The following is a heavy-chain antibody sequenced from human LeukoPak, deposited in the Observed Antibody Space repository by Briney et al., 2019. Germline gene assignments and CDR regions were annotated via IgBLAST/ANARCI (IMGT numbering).Heavy chain of an antibody. D-gene: IGHD3-9*01. Sequence: ASVKVSCKASGYTFTGYYMHWVRQAPGQGLEWMGWINPNSGGTNYAQKFQGRVTMTRDTSISTAYMELSRLRSDDTAVYYCARGSTLLRYFDWLTYPSDYWGQGTLVTVS. V-gene: IGHV1-2*02. CDR1: GYTFTGYY. CDR3: ARGSTLLRYFDWLTYPSDY. J-gene: IGHJ4*02. CDR2: INPNSGGT.